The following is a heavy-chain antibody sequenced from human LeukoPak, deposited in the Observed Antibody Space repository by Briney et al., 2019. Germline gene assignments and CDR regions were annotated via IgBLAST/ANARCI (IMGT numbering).Heavy chain of an antibody. CDR2: ISGSGGST. V-gene: IGHV3-23*01. CDR3: AKRGGAYYYDSSGYYYPSDYYFDY. CDR1: GFTFSSYG. J-gene: IGHJ4*02. D-gene: IGHD3-22*01. Sequence: PGGTLRLSCAASGFTFSSYGMSWVRQAPGKGLEWVSAISGSGGSTYYADSVKGRFTISRDNFKNTLYLQMNSLRAEDTAVYYCAKRGGAYYYDSSGYYYPSDYYFDYWGQGTLVTVSS.